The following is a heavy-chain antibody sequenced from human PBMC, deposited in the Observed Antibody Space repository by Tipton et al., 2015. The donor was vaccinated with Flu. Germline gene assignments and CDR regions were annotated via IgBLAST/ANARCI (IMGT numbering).Heavy chain of an antibody. CDR1: GGSFSGYY. CDR2: INHSGST. V-gene: IGHV4-34*01. J-gene: IGHJ6*02. CDR3: ARVTTNGLDV. D-gene: IGHD1-14*01. Sequence: TLSLTCAVYGGSFSGYYWSWIRQPPGKGLEWVGEINHSGSTNYNPSLKSRVTISVDTSKNQFSLKLTSVTAADTAVYYCARVTTNGLDVWGLGTTVTVSS.